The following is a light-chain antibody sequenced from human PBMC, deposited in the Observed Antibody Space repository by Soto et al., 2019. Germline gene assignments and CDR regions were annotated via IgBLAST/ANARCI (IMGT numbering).Light chain of an antibody. CDR3: QQRTDRPPWT. CDR1: QNLSRY. Sequence: EVVLTQSPGTLSLSPWDGGSLWCRCSQNLSRYFLAWYQHKPGQAPRLLISGASRRATGIPARFRGSGSGTDSTLPISSLEPEDFAVYYCQQRTDRPPWTFGQGTKWIS. CDR2: GAS. V-gene: IGKV3-11*01. J-gene: IGKJ1*01.